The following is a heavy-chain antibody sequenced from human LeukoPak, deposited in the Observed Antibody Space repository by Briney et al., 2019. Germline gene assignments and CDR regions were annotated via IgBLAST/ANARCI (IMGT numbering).Heavy chain of an antibody. CDR3: ARGEHHDSSGLIIDY. V-gene: IGHV4-4*09. J-gene: IGHJ4*02. CDR1: GGSISSYY. Sequence: MTSETLSLTCTVSGGSISSYYWSWIRQPPGKGLEWIGYIYTSGSTNYNPSLKSRVTISVDTSKNQFSLKLSSVTAADTAVYYCARGEHHDSSGLIIDYWGQGTLVTVSS. CDR2: IYTSGST. D-gene: IGHD3-22*01.